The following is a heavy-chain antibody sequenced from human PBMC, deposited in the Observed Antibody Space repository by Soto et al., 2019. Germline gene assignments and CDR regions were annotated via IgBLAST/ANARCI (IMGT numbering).Heavy chain of an antibody. CDR3: ARRAIAVAGQAAFDI. V-gene: IGHV3-13*01. CDR1: GFTFSSYD. D-gene: IGHD6-19*01. CDR2: IGTAGDT. Sequence: PGRSLRLSCAASGFTFSSYDMHWVRQATGKGLEWVSAIGTAGDTYYPGSVKGRFTISRENAKNSLYLQVNSLRAEDTAVYYGARRAIAVAGQAAFDICGEGTMVTV. J-gene: IGHJ3*02.